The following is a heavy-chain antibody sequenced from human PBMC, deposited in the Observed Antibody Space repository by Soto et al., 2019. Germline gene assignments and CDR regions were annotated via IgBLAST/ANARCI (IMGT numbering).Heavy chain of an antibody. Sequence: EEQLLESGGGLVQPGGSLRLSCAASGFSVSSYGMSWVRQAPGKGLECVSGISCGGDSTYYADSVKGRFTISRDKSKNPLYLQMNRLRAEDTAVYYCARGQDDYGDSDVWFDPWGQGTLVSVSS. CDR2: ISCGGDST. J-gene: IGHJ5*02. V-gene: IGHV3-23*01. D-gene: IGHD4-17*01. CDR1: GFSVSSYG. CDR3: ARGQDDYGDSDVWFDP.